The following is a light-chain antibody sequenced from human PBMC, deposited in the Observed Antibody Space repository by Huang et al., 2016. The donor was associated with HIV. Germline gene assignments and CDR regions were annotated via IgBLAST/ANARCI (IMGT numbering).Light chain of an antibody. J-gene: IGKJ2*01. CDR2: LGS. V-gene: IGKV2-28*01. CDR1: QSLLHSNGYNY. Sequence: DIVMTQSPLSLPVTPGEPASISCRSSQSLLHSNGYNYLGWFLQKPGQSPQLLIYLGSYRASGVPDRFSGSGSRTDFTLKISKVEAEDVGIYYCMQTLQTPLTFGQGTKLEIK. CDR3: MQTLQTPLT.